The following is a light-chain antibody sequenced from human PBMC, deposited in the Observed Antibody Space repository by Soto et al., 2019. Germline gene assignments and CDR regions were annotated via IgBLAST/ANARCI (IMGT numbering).Light chain of an antibody. V-gene: IGLV2-11*01. CDR1: SRVVGYYNS. CDR2: DVN. J-gene: IGLJ1*01. Sequence: QSVLTQPRSVSGSPGQSVTISCTGTSRVVGYYNSASWYQQNPTKAPKLIIYDVNKLPSGVPDRFSGSKSGNTASLTISGLQAEDEADYYCFSYAGSYTHVFGTGTKVTLL. CDR3: FSYAGSYTHV.